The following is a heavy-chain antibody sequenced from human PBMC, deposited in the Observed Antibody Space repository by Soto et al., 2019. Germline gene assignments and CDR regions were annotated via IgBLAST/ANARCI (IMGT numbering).Heavy chain of an antibody. CDR2: IIPIFGTA. CDR3: ARAPVNCGGDCYSGGWFDP. D-gene: IGHD2-21*02. V-gene: IGHV1-69*01. J-gene: IGHJ5*02. Sequence: QVQLVQSGAEVKKPGSSVKVSCKASGGTFSSYAISWVRQAPGQGLEWMGGIIPIFGTANYAQKFQGRVTFTADESTSTAYMELSSLRSEDTAVYYCARAPVNCGGDCYSGGWFDPWGQGTLVTVSS. CDR1: GGTFSSYA.